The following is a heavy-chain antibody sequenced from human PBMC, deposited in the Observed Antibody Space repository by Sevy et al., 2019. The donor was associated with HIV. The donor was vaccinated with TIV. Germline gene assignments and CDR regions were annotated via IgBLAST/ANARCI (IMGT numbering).Heavy chain of an antibody. CDR2: IYPSDSYT. CDR1: GYSFTSYW. J-gene: IGHJ6*02. CDR3: ASVYRVATILNYCYYGMDV. V-gene: IGHV5-10-1*01. D-gene: IGHD5-12*01. Sequence: GESLKISCKGSGYSFTSYWISWVRQMPGKGLEWMGRIYPSDSYTNYSPSCQGHVTISADKSISTAYLQWSSLKASDTAMYYCASVYRVATILNYCYYGMDVWGQGTTVTVSS.